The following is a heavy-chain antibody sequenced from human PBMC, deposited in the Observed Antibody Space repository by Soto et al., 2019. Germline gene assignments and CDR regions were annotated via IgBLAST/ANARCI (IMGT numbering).Heavy chain of an antibody. CDR2: IYYSVTT. Sequence: SETLSFTCTVSGGSVSSGSYYWTWIRQPPGKGLEWLGYIYYSVTTNYNPPLKSRITISVDTSGNQFSLKLSSVTAADTAVYFCARTYCTTTACQANGIAVWGQGTTVTVSS. CDR3: ARTYCTTTACQANGIAV. V-gene: IGHV4-61*01. D-gene: IGHD4-4*01. J-gene: IGHJ6*02. CDR1: GGSVSSGSYY.